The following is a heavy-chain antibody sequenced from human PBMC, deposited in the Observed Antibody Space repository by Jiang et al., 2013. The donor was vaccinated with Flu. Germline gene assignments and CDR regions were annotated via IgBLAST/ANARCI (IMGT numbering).Heavy chain of an antibody. CDR2: INPNSGGT. Sequence: GAEVKKPGASVKVSCKASGYTFTSYGISWVRQAPGQGLEWMGWINPNSGGTNYAQKFQGWVTMTRDTSISTAYMELSRLRSDDTAVYYCARECSVADNYNWFDPWGQGTLVTVSS. D-gene: IGHD3-10*02. J-gene: IGHJ5*02. CDR1: GYTFTSYG. CDR3: ARECSVADNYNWFDP. V-gene: IGHV1-2*04.